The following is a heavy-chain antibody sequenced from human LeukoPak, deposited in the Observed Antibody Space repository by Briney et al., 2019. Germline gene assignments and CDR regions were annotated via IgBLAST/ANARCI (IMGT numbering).Heavy chain of an antibody. J-gene: IGHJ4*02. Sequence: GGSLRLSCAASGFTFSSYAMSWVRQAPGKGLEWVSAISGSGGSTYYADSAKGRFAISRDNSKNTLYLLMNSLRAEDTAVYYCARGGEDDSSGHYKPFDYWGQGTLVTVSS. CDR2: ISGSGGST. CDR1: GFTFSSYA. CDR3: ARGGEDDSSGHYKPFDY. D-gene: IGHD3-22*01. V-gene: IGHV3-23*01.